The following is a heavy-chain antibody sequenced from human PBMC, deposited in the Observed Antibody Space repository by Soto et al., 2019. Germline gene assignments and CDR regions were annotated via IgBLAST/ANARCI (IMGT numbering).Heavy chain of an antibody. J-gene: IGHJ6*02. CDR2: IYYSGST. CDR1: GGSISSSSYY. D-gene: IGHD3-9*01. Sequence: QLQLQESGPGLVKPSETLSLTCTVSGGSISSSSYYWGWIRQPPGKGLEWIGSIYYSGSTYYNPSLKSRVTRSVDTSKNHFCRKRSSVTAADTAVYYCARNVLRYFDWLLSPQDGIDVWCQGTTVTVSS. V-gene: IGHV4-39*02. CDR3: ARNVLRYFDWLLSPQDGIDV.